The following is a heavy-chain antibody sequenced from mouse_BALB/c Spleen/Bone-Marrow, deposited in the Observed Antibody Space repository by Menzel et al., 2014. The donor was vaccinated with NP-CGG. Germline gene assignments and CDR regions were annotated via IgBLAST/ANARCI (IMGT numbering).Heavy chain of an antibody. Sequence: QVQLQQSGGELVKPGASVKLSCKASGYTFTSYWMHWVKQRPGQGLEWIGEIDPSDSYTNYNQKFKGKATLTVDKSSSTAYMQLSSLTSEDSAVYYCARDSITTVVATDYWGQGTTLTVSS. V-gene: IGHV1-69*02. CDR1: GYTFTSYW. CDR2: IDPSDSYT. J-gene: IGHJ2*01. CDR3: ARDSITTVVATDY. D-gene: IGHD1-1*01.